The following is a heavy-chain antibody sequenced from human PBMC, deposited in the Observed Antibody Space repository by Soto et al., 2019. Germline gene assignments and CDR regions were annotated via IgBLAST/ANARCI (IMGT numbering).Heavy chain of an antibody. CDR3: ARDKDRQQLGGNYYYIMDV. CDR1: GGTFSSYA. D-gene: IGHD3-3*02. CDR2: IIPIFGTP. J-gene: IGHJ6*01. V-gene: IGHV1-69*13. Sequence: SVKVSCKASGGTFSSYAISWVRQAPGQGLEWMGGIIPIFGTPDYAQKFQGRVTITADESTSTAYMELSSLRSEDTAVYYCARDKDRQQLGGNYYYIMDVWGQGTTVTVSS.